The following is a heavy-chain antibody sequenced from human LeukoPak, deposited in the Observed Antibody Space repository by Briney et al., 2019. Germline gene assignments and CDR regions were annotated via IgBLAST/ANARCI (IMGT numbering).Heavy chain of an antibody. CDR1: GYSFSSYW. CDR3: ARLEVGWQLLPFDS. D-gene: IGHD1-1*01. V-gene: IGHV5-51*01. J-gene: IGHJ4*02. CDR2: IFPGDYDT. Sequence: GESLKISCKGSGYSFSSYWISWVRQMPGKGLEWMGVIFPGDYDTKYSPSFEGQVTFSADTSSSTAYLQWSSLKASDTAVYYCARLEVGWQLLPFDSWGQGTLVTVSS.